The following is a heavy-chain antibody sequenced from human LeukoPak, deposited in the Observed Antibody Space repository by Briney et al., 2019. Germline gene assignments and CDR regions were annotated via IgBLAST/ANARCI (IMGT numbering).Heavy chain of an antibody. V-gene: IGHV1-69*06. CDR2: IIPIFGTA. J-gene: IGHJ5*02. CDR3: ARASGYDSWDNWFDP. Sequence: ASVKVSCKASGGTFSSYAISWVRQAPGQGLEWMGGIIPIFGTANYAQKFQGRVTITADKSTSTAYMELSSLRSEDTAVYYCARASGYDSWDNWFDPWGQGTLVTVSS. D-gene: IGHD5-12*01. CDR1: GGTFSSYA.